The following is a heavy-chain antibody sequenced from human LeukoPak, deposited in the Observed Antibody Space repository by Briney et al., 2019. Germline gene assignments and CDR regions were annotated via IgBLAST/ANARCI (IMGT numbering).Heavy chain of an antibody. CDR3: ARVASGTYYVIDY. D-gene: IGHD1-26*01. CDR1: GFTFSSYS. J-gene: IGHJ4*02. V-gene: IGHV3-48*04. Sequence: GGSLRLSCAASGFTFSSYSMNWVRQAPGKGLEWVSYISSSSSTIYYADSVKGRFTISRDNAKNSLYLQMDSLRAEDTALYHCARVASGTYYVIDYWGQGTLVTVYS. CDR2: ISSSSSTI.